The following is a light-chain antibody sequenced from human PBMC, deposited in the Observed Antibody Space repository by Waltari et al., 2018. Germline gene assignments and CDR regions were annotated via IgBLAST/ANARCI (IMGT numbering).Light chain of an antibody. CDR2: QDT. V-gene: IGLV3-1*01. J-gene: IGLJ2*01. CDR1: KLGDKY. Sequence: SYELTQPPSVSVSPGQTASITCSGNKLGDKYACWYQQKPGQSPVVVLYQDTKGPSGVPGRCSGSNSGNTATLAISGTQAMDEADYYCQAWDTSTYHVVFGGGTKLTVL. CDR3: QAWDTSTYHVV.